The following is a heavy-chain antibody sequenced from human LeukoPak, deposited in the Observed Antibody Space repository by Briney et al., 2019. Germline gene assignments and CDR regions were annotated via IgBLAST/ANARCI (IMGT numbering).Heavy chain of an antibody. D-gene: IGHD3-22*01. J-gene: IGHJ4*02. CDR1: GFTFDDYA. CDR3: AKDAKSVDYYDSSGYLNYFDY. V-gene: IGHV3-9*03. Sequence: GGSLRLSCAASGFTFDDYAMHWVRQAPGKGLEWVSGISWNSGSIGYADSVKGRFTISRDNAKNSLYLLMNSLRAEDMALYYCAKDAKSVDYYDSSGYLNYFDYWGQGTLVTVSS. CDR2: ISWNSGSI.